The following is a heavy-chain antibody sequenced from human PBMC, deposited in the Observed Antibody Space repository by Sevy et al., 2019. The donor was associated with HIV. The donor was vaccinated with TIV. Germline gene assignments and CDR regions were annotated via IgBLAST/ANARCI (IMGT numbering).Heavy chain of an antibody. J-gene: IGHJ6*02. V-gene: IGHV3-11*06. D-gene: IGHD2-2*01. CDR3: ASGGRAYCSSTSCYDQDYYYGTDV. Sequence: GGSLRLSCAASGFTFSDYYMSWIRQAPGKGLEWVSYISSSSSYTNYADSVKGRFTISRDNAKNSLYLQMNSLRAEDTAVYYCASGGRAYCSSTSCYDQDYYYGTDVWGQGTTVTVSS. CDR1: GFTFSDYY. CDR2: ISSSSSYT.